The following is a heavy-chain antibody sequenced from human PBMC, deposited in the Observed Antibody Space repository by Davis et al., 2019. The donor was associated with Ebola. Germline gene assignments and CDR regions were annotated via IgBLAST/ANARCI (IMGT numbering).Heavy chain of an antibody. CDR2: INHSGST. Sequence: SETLSPTCALYGGSFSGYYWSWIRQLPGKGLEWIGEINHSGSTNYNPSLKSRVTISVDTSKNQFSLKLSSVTAADTAVYYCARVVPFSSFRMDVWGQGTTVTVSS. CDR1: GGSFSGYY. D-gene: IGHD3-3*01. CDR3: ARVVPFSSFRMDV. V-gene: IGHV4-34*01. J-gene: IGHJ6*02.